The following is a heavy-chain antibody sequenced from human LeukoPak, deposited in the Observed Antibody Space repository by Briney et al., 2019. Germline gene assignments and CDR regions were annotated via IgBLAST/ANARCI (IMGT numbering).Heavy chain of an antibody. CDR3: AKDYYDSSGYPAFDY. V-gene: IGHV3-23*01. D-gene: IGHD3-22*01. CDR1: GFTFSSYW. J-gene: IGHJ4*02. CDR2: ISDSGGST. Sequence: PGGSLRLSCAASGFTFSSYWMHWVRQAPGKGLEWVSTISDSGGSTYYADSEKGRFTISRDNSKNTLYLQMNSLRAEDAAVYYCAKDYYDSSGYPAFDYWGQGTLVTVSS.